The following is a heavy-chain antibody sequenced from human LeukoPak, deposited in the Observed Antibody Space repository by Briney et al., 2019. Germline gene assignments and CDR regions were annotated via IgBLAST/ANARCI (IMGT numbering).Heavy chain of an antibody. J-gene: IGHJ4*02. D-gene: IGHD6-19*01. CDR1: GYTFTSYG. CDR3: ASSGWQNYFDY. CDR2: INPNSGGT. Sequence: RASVKVSCKASGYTFTSYGISWVRQAPGQGLEWMGRINPNSGGTNYAQKFQGRVTMTRDTSISTAYMELSRLRSDDTAVYYCASSGWQNYFDYWGQGTLVTVSS. V-gene: IGHV1-2*06.